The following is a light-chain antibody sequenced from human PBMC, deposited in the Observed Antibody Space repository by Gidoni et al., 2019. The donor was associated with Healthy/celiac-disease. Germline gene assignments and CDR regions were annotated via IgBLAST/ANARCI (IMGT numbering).Light chain of an antibody. J-gene: IGKJ2*04. V-gene: IGKV1-9*01. CDR3: QQLNSYPRS. Sequence: DIQLTQSPSFLSASVGDRVTITCRASQGISSYLACYQQKPGKAPKILIYAASTLQSGVPSRFSGSGSGTEFTLTISSLQPEDFATYYCQQLNSYPRSFXXXTKLEIK. CDR1: QGISSY. CDR2: AAS.